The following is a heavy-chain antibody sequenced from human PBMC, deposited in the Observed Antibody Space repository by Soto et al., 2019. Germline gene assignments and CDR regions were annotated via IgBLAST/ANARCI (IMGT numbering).Heavy chain of an antibody. Sequence: SETLSLTCTVSGGSISSYYWSWIRQPPGKGLEWIGYIYYSGSTNYNPSLKSRVTISVDTSKNQFSLKLSSVTAADTAVYYCARVGPSAAGTIYYYYGMDVWGQGTTVT. V-gene: IGHV4-59*01. J-gene: IGHJ6*02. CDR1: GGSISSYY. CDR3: ARVGPSAAGTIYYYYGMDV. D-gene: IGHD6-13*01. CDR2: IYYSGST.